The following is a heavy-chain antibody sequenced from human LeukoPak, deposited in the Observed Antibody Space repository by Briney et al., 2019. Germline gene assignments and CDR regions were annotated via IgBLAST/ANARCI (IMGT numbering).Heavy chain of an antibody. V-gene: IGHV3-7*01. CDR1: GFTFSNYW. CDR2: INLDGSQK. CDR3: ARKRPNYFDY. J-gene: IGHJ4*02. Sequence: QPGGSLRLSCAASGFTFSNYWMAWVSQAPGKGPEWVANINLDGSQKYYVDSVKGRFPISRDNAENSLYLQMNSLRAEDTALYYCARKRPNYFDYWGQGTLVTVSS.